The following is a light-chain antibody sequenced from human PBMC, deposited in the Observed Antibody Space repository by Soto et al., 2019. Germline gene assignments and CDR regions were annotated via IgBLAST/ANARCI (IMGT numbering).Light chain of an antibody. CDR2: STS. J-gene: IGKJ2*01. V-gene: IGKV3-20*01. CDR1: QSVSSTY. Sequence: EVVLTQSPGTLSLSPGERATLSCRASQSVSSTYLAWYQQKPGQSPRLLIYSTSSRATGIPDRFSGSGSGTDFKITISRLYPEDFAVYYCQQYGKSPNTFGQGTKLEI. CDR3: QQYGKSPNT.